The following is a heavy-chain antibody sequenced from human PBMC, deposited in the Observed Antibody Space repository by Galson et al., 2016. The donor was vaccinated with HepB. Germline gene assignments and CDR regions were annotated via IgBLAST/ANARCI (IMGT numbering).Heavy chain of an antibody. CDR3: AKDITPYSSSFDY. CDR2: ISWNSGSI. D-gene: IGHD6-6*01. J-gene: IGHJ4*02. CDR1: GFTCDDYA. Sequence: SLRLSCAASGFTCDDYAMHWVRQPPGKGLEWVSGISWNSGSIGFAASVRGRFTISRDYAKNSLYLHMSSLRVEDTALYYCAKDITPYSSSFDYWGQGTLVTVSS. V-gene: IGHV3-9*01.